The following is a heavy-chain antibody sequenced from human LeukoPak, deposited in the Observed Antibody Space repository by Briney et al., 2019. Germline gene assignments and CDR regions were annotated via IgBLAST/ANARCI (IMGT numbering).Heavy chain of an antibody. CDR3: ARVSLSRQCLVRDIDY. CDR2: INTNTGNP. V-gene: IGHV7-4-1*02. Sequence: ASVTVSCKASGYTFTSYAMNWVRQAPGQGLEWMGWINTNTGNPTYAQGFTGRFVFSLDTSVSTAYLQISSLKAEDTAVYYCARVSLSRQCLVRDIDYWGQGTLVTVSS. J-gene: IGHJ4*02. D-gene: IGHD6-19*01. CDR1: GYTFTSYA.